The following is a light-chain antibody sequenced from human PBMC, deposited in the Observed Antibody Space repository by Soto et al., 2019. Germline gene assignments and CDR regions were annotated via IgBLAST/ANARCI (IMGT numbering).Light chain of an antibody. V-gene: IGKV1-5*01. CDR1: QSVNKW. Sequence: DIQMTQSPSTLSASVGDRVTITCRASQSVNKWLAWYQQQPGRAPNLVIYDASTLQTSVTSTFPGSGSGTEFNLTISSLQPDDFGTYYCQQYQSWAYPFGQGTKLEI. CDR3: QQYQSWAYP. CDR2: DAS. J-gene: IGKJ2*01.